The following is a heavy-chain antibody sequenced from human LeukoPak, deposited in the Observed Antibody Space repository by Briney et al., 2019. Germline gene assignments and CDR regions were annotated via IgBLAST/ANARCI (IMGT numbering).Heavy chain of an antibody. CDR2: IYSDGSA. J-gene: IGHJ4*02. V-gene: IGHV3-53*01. D-gene: IGHD3-9*01. CDR3: AKAVNFDWLPNDY. Sequence: GGSLRLSCAASGITVSNNHITWVRQAPGKGLEWVSFIYSDGSAYYADSVKGRFTISRDNSKNTLYLQMNSLRAEDTAVYYCAKAVNFDWLPNDYWGQGTLVTVSS. CDR1: GITVSNNH.